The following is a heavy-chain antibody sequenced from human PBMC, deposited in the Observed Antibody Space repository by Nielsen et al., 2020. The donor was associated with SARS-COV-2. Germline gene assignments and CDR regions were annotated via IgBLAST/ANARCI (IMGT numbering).Heavy chain of an antibody. CDR2: MIPMLGAT. D-gene: IGHD2-2*01. Sequence: SVKVSCKASGGSFSSFAVSWVRQAPGQGLEWMGGMIPMLGATNYAQQFQGRVTITADESTTTVYMELSSLRSEDTAVYYCARDSLPFLCSDTSCYFRDYYYYMDVWGRGTTVTVSS. V-gene: IGHV1-69*13. J-gene: IGHJ6*03. CDR3: ARDSLPFLCSDTSCYFRDYYYYMDV. CDR1: GGSFSSFA.